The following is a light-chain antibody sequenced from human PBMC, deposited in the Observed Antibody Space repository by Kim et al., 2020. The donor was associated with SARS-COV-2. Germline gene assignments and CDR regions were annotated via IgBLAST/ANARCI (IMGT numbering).Light chain of an antibody. Sequence: GKTVPISCTRSSGSIDGNYVQWYQQRPGSVPTTVIYEDNQRPSGVPDRFSGSIDSSSNAASLTISGLRTEDEADYYCQSFDTTDWIFGGGTQLTVL. J-gene: IGLJ2*01. CDR1: SGSIDGNY. V-gene: IGLV6-57*03. CDR3: QSFDTTDWI. CDR2: EDN.